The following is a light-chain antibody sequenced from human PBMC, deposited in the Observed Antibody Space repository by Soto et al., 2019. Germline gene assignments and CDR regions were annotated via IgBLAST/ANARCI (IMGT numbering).Light chain of an antibody. J-gene: IGLJ3*02. Sequence: QSVLTQPPSVSGAPGQTVSIPCSGSSSNIGAGYDVHWYQQLPGTVPKLVIYDTFNRPSGVPDRFSGSKSGTSASLAITGPQAWGGGGYYWQAYDNRPGVSVLFRGGTKLTVL. CDR1: SSNIGAGYD. CDR2: DTF. CDR3: QAYDNRPGVSVL. V-gene: IGLV1-40*01.